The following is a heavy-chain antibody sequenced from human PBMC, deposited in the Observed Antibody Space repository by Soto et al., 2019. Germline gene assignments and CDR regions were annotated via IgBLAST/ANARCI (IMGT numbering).Heavy chain of an antibody. J-gene: IGHJ6*02. CDR1: GFTFTSSA. V-gene: IGHV1-58*01. D-gene: IGHD3-22*01. CDR3: AVKGSKDSSGYYYYYYGMDV. Sequence: PVKVSCKASGFTFTSSAVQWVRQARGQRLEWIGWIVVGSGNTNYAQKFQERVTITRDMSTSTAYMELSSLRYEDTAVYYCAVKGSKDSSGYYYYYYGMDVWGQGTTVTVSS. CDR2: IVVGSGNT.